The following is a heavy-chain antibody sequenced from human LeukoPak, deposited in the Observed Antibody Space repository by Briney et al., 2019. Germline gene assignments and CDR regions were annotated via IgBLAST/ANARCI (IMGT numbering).Heavy chain of an antibody. CDR2: ISSSGSTI. V-gene: IGHV3-48*03. CDR3: ARDRPYSSSLNYYYGMDV. J-gene: IGHJ6*02. CDR1: GFTFSSYE. Sequence: GGSLRLSCAASGFTFSSYEMNWVRQAPGKGLEWVSYISSSGSTIYYADSVEGRFTISRDNAKNSLYLQMNSLRAEDTAVYYCARDRPYSSSLNYYYGMDVWGQGTTVTVSS. D-gene: IGHD6-6*01.